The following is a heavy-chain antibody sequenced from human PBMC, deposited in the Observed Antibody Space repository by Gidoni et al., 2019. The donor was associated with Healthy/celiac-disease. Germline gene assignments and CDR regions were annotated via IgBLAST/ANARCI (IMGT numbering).Heavy chain of an antibody. J-gene: IGHJ4*02. CDR3: ARGPLPYYYGSGSPNFDY. Sequence: QVQLQQWGAGLLKPSETLSLTCAVYGGSFSGYYWSWIRQPPGKGLEWIGEINHSGSTNYNPSLKSRVTISVDTSKNQFSLKLSSVTAADTAVYYCARGPLPYYYGSGSPNFDYWGQGTLVTVSS. CDR1: GGSFSGYY. V-gene: IGHV4-34*01. CDR2: INHSGST. D-gene: IGHD3-10*01.